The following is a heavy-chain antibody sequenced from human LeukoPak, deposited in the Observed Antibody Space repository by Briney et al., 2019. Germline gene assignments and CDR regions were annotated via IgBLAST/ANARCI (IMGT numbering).Heavy chain of an antibody. CDR1: GASISSYY. CDR3: ARDPRTAAGTHYFDY. CDR2: IYYSGST. J-gene: IGHJ4*02. Sequence: PSETPSLTCTVSGASISSYYWSWIRQPPGKGLEWIGYIYYSGSTNYNPSLKSRVTISVDTSKNQFSLKLSSVTAADTAVYYCARDPRTAAGTHYFDYWGQGTLVTVSS. V-gene: IGHV4-59*01. D-gene: IGHD6-13*01.